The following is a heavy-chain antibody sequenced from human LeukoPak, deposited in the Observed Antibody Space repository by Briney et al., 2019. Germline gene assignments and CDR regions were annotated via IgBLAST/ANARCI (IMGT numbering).Heavy chain of an antibody. Sequence: GRSLRLSCAASGFTFSSYGMHWVRQAPGKGLEWVAVIWYDGSNKYYADSVKGRFTISRDNSKNTLCLQMNSLRAEDTAVYYCARSYDSSGYLEWGQGTLVTVSS. V-gene: IGHV3-33*01. CDR1: GFTFSSYG. D-gene: IGHD3-22*01. CDR2: IWYDGSNK. J-gene: IGHJ4*02. CDR3: ARSYDSSGYLE.